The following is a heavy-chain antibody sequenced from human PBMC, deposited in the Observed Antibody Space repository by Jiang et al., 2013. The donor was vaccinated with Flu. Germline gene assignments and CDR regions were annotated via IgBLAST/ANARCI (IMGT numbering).Heavy chain of an antibody. CDR3: ARGGYSPEAYFDY. CDR2: SILVTLIP. J-gene: IGHJ4*02. V-gene: IGHV5-51*01. CDR1: GYSFTSYW. Sequence: LKISCKGSGYSFTSYWIGWVRQMPGKGWSGWGSSILVTLIPDTAAFQGQVTISADKSISTAYLQWSSLKASDTAMYYCARGGYSPEAYFDYWGQGTLVTVSS. D-gene: IGHD5-24*01.